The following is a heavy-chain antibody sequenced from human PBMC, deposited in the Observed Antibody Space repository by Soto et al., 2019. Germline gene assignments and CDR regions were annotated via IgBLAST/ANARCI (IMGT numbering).Heavy chain of an antibody. CDR1: GGTLRNYA. CDR2: IIPIYSTS. Sequence: QVQLVQSGAEVKKPGSSVKVSCKASGGTLRNYAISWVRQAPGQGLEWMGGIIPIYSTSNYAQKFQGRLKITADKSTSTAYMELSSLRSEDTAVYYCATDSGSYYDVAYWGQGTLVTVSS. CDR3: ATDSGSYYDVAY. J-gene: IGHJ4*02. D-gene: IGHD1-26*01. V-gene: IGHV1-69*06.